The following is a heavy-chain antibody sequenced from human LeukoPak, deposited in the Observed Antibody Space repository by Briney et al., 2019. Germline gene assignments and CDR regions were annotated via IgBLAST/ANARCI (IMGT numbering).Heavy chain of an antibody. CDR3: ARIMAELPYFDN. Sequence: GGSLRLSCAASGFSVSSNYMSWVRQAPGKGLEWVSVIYSGGSTYYADSVKGRFTISRDNSKNTMYLQMNSLRVEDTAMYYCARIMAELPYFDNWGQGTLVTVSS. V-gene: IGHV3-53*01. J-gene: IGHJ4*02. D-gene: IGHD2-8*01. CDR1: GFSVSSNY. CDR2: IYSGGST.